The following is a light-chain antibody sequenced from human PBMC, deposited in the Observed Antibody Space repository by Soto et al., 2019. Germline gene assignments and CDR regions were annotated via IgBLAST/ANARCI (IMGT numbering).Light chain of an antibody. V-gene: IGLV2-14*01. CDR1: SRDVGNYNY. CDR3: SSYTSTTTLYV. Sequence: QSVLTQPASVSGSPGQSITISCTGTSRDVGNYNYVSWYQQDPGKAPKLIIYEVSTRPSGVSSRFSGSKSDNTASLTISGLQAEDEADYYCSSYTSTTTLYVFGTGTRSPS. CDR2: EVS. J-gene: IGLJ1*01.